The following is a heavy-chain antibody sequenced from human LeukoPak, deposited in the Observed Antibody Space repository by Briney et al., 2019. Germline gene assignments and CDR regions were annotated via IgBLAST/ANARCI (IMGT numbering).Heavy chain of an antibody. J-gene: IGHJ4*02. Sequence: SETLSLTCTVSGGSISSYYWSWVRQPPGKGLEWIGYIYYSGRTNYNPSLKSGVTISGKTTKNQFSLKLSSVTAADTAVYYCARVTGYMIEDYFDYWGQGTLVTVSS. D-gene: IGHD3-22*01. CDR2: IYYSGRT. CDR3: ARVTGYMIEDYFDY. V-gene: IGHV4-59*01. CDR1: GGSISSYY.